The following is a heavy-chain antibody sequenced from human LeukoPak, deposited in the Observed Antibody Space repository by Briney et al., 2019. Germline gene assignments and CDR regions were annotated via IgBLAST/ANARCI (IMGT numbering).Heavy chain of an antibody. J-gene: IGHJ6*03. CDR2: IYYSGST. CDR3: ARGGILGTDAPYYYYMDV. V-gene: IGHV4-59*01. Sequence: SETLSLTCTVSGGSISSYYWSWIRQPAGKGLEWIGYIYYSGSTNYNPSLKSRVTISVDTSKNQFSLKLSSVTAADTAVYYCARGGILGTDAPYYYYMDVWGKGTTVTVSS. D-gene: IGHD7-27*01. CDR1: GGSISSYY.